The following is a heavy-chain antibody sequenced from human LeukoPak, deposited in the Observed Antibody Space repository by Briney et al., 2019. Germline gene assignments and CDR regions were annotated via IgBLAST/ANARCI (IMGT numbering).Heavy chain of an antibody. J-gene: IGHJ4*02. CDR1: GFTFSSYE. V-gene: IGHV3-48*03. D-gene: IGHD3-9*01. CDR3: ARDDILTGYPTPFDY. CDR2: ISSSGSTI. Sequence: QPGGSLRLSCAASGFTFSSYEMNWVRQAPGKGLEGVSYISSSGSTIYYADSVKGRFTISRDNAKNSLYLKMNSLRAEDTAVYYCARDDILTGYPTPFDYWGQGTLVTVSS.